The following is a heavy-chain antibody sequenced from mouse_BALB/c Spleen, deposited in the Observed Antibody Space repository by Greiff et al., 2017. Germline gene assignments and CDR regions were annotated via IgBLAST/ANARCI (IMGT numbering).Heavy chain of an antibody. V-gene: IGHV1S127*01. Sequence: QVQLQQPGAELVKPGASVKMSCKASGYTFTSYWMHWVKQRPGKGLEWIGVIDPSDSYTSYNQKFKGKATLTVDTSSSTAYMQLSSLTSEDSAVYFCTREEITTVVEGFADWGQGTLVTVSA. CDR3: TREEITTVVEGFAD. D-gene: IGHD1-1*01. CDR2: IDPSDSYT. J-gene: IGHJ3*01. CDR1: GYTFTSYW.